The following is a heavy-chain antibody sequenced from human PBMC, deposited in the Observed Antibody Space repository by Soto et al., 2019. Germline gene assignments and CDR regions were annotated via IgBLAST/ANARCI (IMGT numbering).Heavy chain of an antibody. CDR3: ARLKTYDILTGYDKSDY. D-gene: IGHD3-9*01. CDR1: GGSISSSNW. V-gene: IGHV4-4*02. CDR2: IYHSGTT. Sequence: QVQLHESGPGLVKPSGTLSLICAVSGGSISSSNWWSWVRQPPGKGLEWIGEIYHSGTTNYNPSLKSRVTISLDKSKNQFSLKLTSVTAADTAVYYCARLKTYDILTGYDKSDYWGQGTLVTVSS. J-gene: IGHJ4*02.